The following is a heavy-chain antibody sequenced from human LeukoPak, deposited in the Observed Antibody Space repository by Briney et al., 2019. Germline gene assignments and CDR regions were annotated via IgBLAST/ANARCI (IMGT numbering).Heavy chain of an antibody. V-gene: IGHV3-74*01. Sequence: GGSLRLSCEVSGCTFSSYWMHWVRQAPGKGLVWVSRINSEGSSTSYADSVKGRFTISRDNAKNTLFLHMNRLRSEDTAVYYCATSRTFDYWGQGTLVTVSS. J-gene: IGHJ4*02. CDR3: ATSRTFDY. CDR1: GCTFSSYW. CDR2: INSEGSST.